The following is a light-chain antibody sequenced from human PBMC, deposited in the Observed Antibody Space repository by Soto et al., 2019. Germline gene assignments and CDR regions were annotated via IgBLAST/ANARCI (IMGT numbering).Light chain of an antibody. CDR1: SSNIGNNA. J-gene: IGLJ2*01. CDR2: YDD. V-gene: IGLV1-36*01. CDR3: AAWDDSLNGVV. Sequence: QTLVTQPPSVSEAPRQRVTISCSGSSSNIGNNAVNWYQQLPGKAPKLLIYYDDLLPSGVSDRFSGSKSGTSASLAISGLQSEDEADYYCAAWDDSLNGVVFGGGTKLTVL.